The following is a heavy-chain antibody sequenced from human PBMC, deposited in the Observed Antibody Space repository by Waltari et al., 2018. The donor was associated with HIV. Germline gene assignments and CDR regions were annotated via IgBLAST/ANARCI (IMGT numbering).Heavy chain of an antibody. CDR3: AREFGTIDNFDY. CDR2: ISSSSRTI. CDR1: GYTFSRHT. Sequence: EVQLVESGGGLVQPGGSLRLYCAASGYTFSRHTIIWVRQAPGKGLEWLSYISSSSRTIYYADSVEGRFTVSRDNARNSAYLQMNSLKVEDTAVYYCAREFGTIDNFDYWGQGTLVSVSS. D-gene: IGHD3-16*01. J-gene: IGHJ4*01. V-gene: IGHV3-48*01.